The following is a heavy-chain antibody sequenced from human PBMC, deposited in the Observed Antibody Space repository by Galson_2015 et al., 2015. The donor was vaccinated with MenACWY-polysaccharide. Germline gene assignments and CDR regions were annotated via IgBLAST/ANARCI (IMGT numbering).Heavy chain of an antibody. CDR1: GFTFSSYE. D-gene: IGHD2-2*01. Sequence: SLRLSCAASGFTFSSYEMNWVRQAPGKGLEWVAFISNGGSTKYYADSVKGRFTISRDNSKNSLYLQMNSLRAEDTAVYYCVVFGVVVPDAFDIWGQGTMVTVSS. CDR2: ISNGGSTK. J-gene: IGHJ3*02. CDR3: VVFGVVVPDAFDI. V-gene: IGHV3-48*03.